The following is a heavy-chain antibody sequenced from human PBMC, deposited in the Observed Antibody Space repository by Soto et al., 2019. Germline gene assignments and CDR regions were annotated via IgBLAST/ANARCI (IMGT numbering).Heavy chain of an antibody. CDR3: AKEGGSKGYFDY. Sequence: EVQLLESGGGLVQPGGSLRLSCAASGFTFSSYAMSWVRQAPGKGLEWVSAISGSGGSTYYAASVKGRFTISRDNSKITLYLQMNSLRAEDRAVYDCAKEGGSKGYFDYWGQGTLVTVSS. CDR1: GFTFSSYA. V-gene: IGHV3-23*01. CDR2: ISGSGGST. J-gene: IGHJ4*02. D-gene: IGHD3-16*01.